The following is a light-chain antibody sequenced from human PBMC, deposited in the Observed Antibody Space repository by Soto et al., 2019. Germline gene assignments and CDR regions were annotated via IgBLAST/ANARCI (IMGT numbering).Light chain of an antibody. V-gene: IGKV2-28*01. CDR3: HQYDAGPYT. CDR2: LGS. J-gene: IGKJ2*01. CDR1: QSLLHSNGYNY. Sequence: DIVMTQSPLSLPVTPGEPASISCRSSQSLLHSNGYNYLDWYLQKPGQSPQLLIYLGSNRASGVPDRFSGSGSGTDFTLKISRVEAEDVGVYYCHQYDAGPYTFGQGTKVDIK.